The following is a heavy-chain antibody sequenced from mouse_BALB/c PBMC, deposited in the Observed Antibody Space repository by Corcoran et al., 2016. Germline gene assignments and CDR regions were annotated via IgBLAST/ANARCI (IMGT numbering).Heavy chain of an antibody. CDR2: IYWDDDK. D-gene: IGHD2-14*01. V-gene: IGHV8-12*01. Sequence: QVTLKESGPGILQPSQTLSLTCSFSGFSLSTSGMGVSWIRQPSGKGLEWLAHIYWDDDKRYNPSLKSRLTISKDTSRNQVFLKITSVDTADTATYYCARRALFRYEGSWFAYWGQGTLVTFSA. CDR1: GFSLSTSGMG. CDR3: ARRALFRYEGSWFAY. J-gene: IGHJ3*01.